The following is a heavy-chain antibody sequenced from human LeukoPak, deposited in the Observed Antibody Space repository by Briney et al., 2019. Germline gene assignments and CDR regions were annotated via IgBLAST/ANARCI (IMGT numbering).Heavy chain of an antibody. CDR3: ARVGGSGSYQYYYYYYGMDV. V-gene: IGHV3-21*01. Sequence: GGSLRLSCAASGFTFSSYSMNWVRQAPGKGLEWLSSISSSSSYIYYADSVKGRFTISRDNAKNSLYLQMNSLRAEDTAVYYCARVGGSGSYQYYYYYYGMDVWGQGTTVTVSS. CDR2: ISSSSSYI. CDR1: GFTFSSYS. J-gene: IGHJ6*02. D-gene: IGHD3-10*01.